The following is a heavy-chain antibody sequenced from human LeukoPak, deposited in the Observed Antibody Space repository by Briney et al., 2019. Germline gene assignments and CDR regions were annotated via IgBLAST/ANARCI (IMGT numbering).Heavy chain of an antibody. Sequence: SVQVSCKASGGTFSSYAISWVRQAPGQGLEWMGRIIPILGIANYAQKFQGRVTITADKSTSTAYMELSSLRSEDTAVYYCARVQYSLTRGENWFDPWGQGTLLPLFS. V-gene: IGHV1-69*04. CDR2: IIPILGIA. J-gene: IGHJ5*02. CDR1: GGTFSSYA. D-gene: IGHD3-9*01. CDR3: ARVQYSLTRGENWFDP.